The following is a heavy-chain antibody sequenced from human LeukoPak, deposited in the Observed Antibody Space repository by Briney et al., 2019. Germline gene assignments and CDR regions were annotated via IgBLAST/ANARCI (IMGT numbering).Heavy chain of an antibody. D-gene: IGHD1-26*01. V-gene: IGHV4-61*02. CDR1: GGSISSGSYY. J-gene: IGHJ4*02. Sequence: SQTLSLTCTVSGGSISSGSYYWSWIRQPAGKGLEWIGRIYTSGSTNYNPSLKSRVTMSVDTSKNQFSLKLSSVTAADTAVYYCARARYSGSYLDYWGQGTLVTVSS. CDR3: ARARYSGSYLDY. CDR2: IYTSGST.